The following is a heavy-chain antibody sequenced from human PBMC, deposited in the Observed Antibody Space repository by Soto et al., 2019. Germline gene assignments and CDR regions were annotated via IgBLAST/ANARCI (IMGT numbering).Heavy chain of an antibody. V-gene: IGHV1-18*01. CDR1: GYTFTSYG. D-gene: IGHD3-10*01. Sequence: ASVKVSCKASGYTFTSYGISWVRQAPGQGLEWMGWISAYNGNTNYAQELQGRVTMTTDTSTSTAYMELRSLRSDDTAVYYCARGASYYYGSGAYGMDVWGQGTTVTVSS. J-gene: IGHJ6*02. CDR3: ARGASYYYGSGAYGMDV. CDR2: ISAYNGNT.